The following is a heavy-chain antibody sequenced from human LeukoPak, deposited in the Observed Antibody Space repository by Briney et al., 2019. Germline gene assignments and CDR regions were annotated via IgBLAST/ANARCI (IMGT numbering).Heavy chain of an antibody. J-gene: IGHJ6*02. CDR3: AKDPTCGGELYYCMDV. Sequence: GGSLRLSCADSGFTFRSYGMHWVRQAPGKGLEWVAVISYDGSNKYYADSVKGLFTISRDNSKNTLYLQMNSLRAEDTAVYYCAKDPTCGGELYYCMDVWGQGTTVTVSS. CDR2: ISYDGSNK. CDR1: GFTFRSYG. V-gene: IGHV3-30*18. D-gene: IGHD2-21*01.